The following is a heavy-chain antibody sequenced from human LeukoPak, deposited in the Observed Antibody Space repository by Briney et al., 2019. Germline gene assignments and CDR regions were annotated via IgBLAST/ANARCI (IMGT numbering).Heavy chain of an antibody. V-gene: IGHV3-30*02. CDR2: IRYDGSNK. J-gene: IGHJ3*02. CDR3: AEYGDYDLGAFDI. D-gene: IGHD4-17*01. CDR1: GFTFSSYG. Sequence: GGSLRLSCAASGFTFSSYGMHWVRQAPGKGLEWVAFIRYDGSNKYYADSVKGRFTISRDNSKNTLYLQMNSLRAEDTAVYYGAEYGDYDLGAFDIWGQGTVVTVSS.